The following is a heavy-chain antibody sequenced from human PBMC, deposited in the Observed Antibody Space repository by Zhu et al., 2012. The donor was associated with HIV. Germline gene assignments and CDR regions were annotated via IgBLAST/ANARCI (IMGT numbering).Heavy chain of an antibody. Sequence: EVQLVQSGGTMVEPGGSVRLSCAASGFNFSNYEMNWVRQAPGWGLEWISYISSGGDTKLYAQSVKGRFTISRDNAKNLLFLQTDSLRGEDTAVYYCVRDFRPWGQGTLVTVSA. V-gene: IGHV3-48*03. J-gene: IGHJ5*02. CDR2: ISSGGDTK. CDR3: VRDFRP. CDR1: GFNFSNYE.